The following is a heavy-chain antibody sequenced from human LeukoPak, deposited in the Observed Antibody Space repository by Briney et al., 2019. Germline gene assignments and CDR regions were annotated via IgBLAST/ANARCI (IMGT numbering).Heavy chain of an antibody. CDR1: GYTFTTYG. Sequence: GASVKVSCKASGYTFTTYGITWVRQAPGHRLEWMGWINAGNGNTKYSQKFQGRVTITRDTSASTVNMELSSLRSEDTAVYYCARDQRYYGSGSYSSFDYWGQGTLVTVSS. V-gene: IGHV1-3*01. CDR2: INAGNGNT. J-gene: IGHJ4*02. CDR3: ARDQRYYGSGSYSSFDY. D-gene: IGHD3-10*01.